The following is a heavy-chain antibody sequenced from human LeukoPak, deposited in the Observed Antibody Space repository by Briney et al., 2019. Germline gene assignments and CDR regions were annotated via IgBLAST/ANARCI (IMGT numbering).Heavy chain of an antibody. CDR1: GGSISSGDYY. Sequence: SETLSLTCTVSGGSISSGDYYWSWTRQPPGKGLEWIGYIYYSGSTYYNPSLKSRVTISVDTSKNQFSLKLSSVTAADTAVYYCARNPGLWWGDFDYWGQGTLVTVSS. J-gene: IGHJ4*02. CDR3: ARNPGLWWGDFDY. D-gene: IGHD2-21*01. CDR2: IYYSGST. V-gene: IGHV4-30-4*01.